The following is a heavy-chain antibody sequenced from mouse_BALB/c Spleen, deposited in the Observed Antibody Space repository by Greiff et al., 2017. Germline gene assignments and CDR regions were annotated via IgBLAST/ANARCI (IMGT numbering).Heavy chain of an antibody. CDR3: ARDNSYYYGSSYWFAY. CDR1: GFSLTGYG. D-gene: IGHD1-1*01. Sequence: QVQLKESGPGLVAPSQSLSITCTVSGFSLTGYGVNWVRQPPGKGLEWLGMIWGDGSTDYNSALKSRLSISKDNSKSQVFLKMNSLQTDDTARYYCARDNSYYYGSSYWFAYWGQGTLVTVSA. CDR2: IWGDGST. J-gene: IGHJ3*01. V-gene: IGHV2-6-7*01.